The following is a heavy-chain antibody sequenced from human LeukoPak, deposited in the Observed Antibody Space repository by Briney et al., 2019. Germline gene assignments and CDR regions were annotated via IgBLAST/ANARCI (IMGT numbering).Heavy chain of an antibody. Sequence: GGSLRLSCAASGFTFSSYGMNWVRRAPGKGLEWISYMNSDSSTIYHADSVRGRFTISRDNAKNSLFLQMNSLRDEDTAVYFCARDKELVPGDGYYYYYGMDVWGQGTTVTVSS. CDR2: MNSDSSTI. J-gene: IGHJ6*02. CDR1: GFTFSSYG. D-gene: IGHD2-2*01. V-gene: IGHV3-48*02. CDR3: ARDKELVPGDGYYYYYGMDV.